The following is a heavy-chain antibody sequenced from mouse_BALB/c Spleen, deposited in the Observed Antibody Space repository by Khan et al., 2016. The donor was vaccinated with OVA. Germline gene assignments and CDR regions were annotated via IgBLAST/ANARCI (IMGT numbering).Heavy chain of an antibody. CDR1: GYTFTDYS. V-gene: IGHV9-2-1*01. J-gene: IGHJ4*01. CDR3: SRGGGSYAMDY. CDR2: INTETGEP. Sequence: QIQLVQSGPELKKPGETVKISCKASGYTFTDYSMHWVKQAPGKGLKWMGWINTETGEPTYADDFKRRFSFTLATSASTAYLQINTLKTEDTPTYCCSRGGGSYAMDYWGQGTSVTVSS.